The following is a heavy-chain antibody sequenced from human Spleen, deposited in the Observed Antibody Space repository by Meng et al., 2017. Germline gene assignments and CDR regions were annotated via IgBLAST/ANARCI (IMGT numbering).Heavy chain of an antibody. CDR2: IIPIFGTA. D-gene: IGHD3-10*01. V-gene: IGHV1-69*13. J-gene: IGHJ3*02. Sequence: SVKVSCKASGGTFSSYAISWVRQAPGQGLEWMGGIIPIFGTANYAQKFQGRVTITADESTSTAYMELSSLRSEDTAVYYCASQPSSYYYGGDAFDIWGQGTMVTVSS. CDR1: GGTFSSYA. CDR3: ASQPSSYYYGGDAFDI.